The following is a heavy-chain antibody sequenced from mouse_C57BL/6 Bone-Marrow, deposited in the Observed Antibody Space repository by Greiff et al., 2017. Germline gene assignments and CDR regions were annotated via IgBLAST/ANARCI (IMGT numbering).Heavy chain of an antibody. CDR3: VRQEVYYGNYYYAMDY. Sequence: EVMLVESGGGLVQPKGSLKLSCAASGFSFNTYAMNWVRQAPGKGLEWVARIRSKSNNYATYYADSVKDRFTISRDDSESMLYLKMNNLKTDDTAMYYCVRQEVYYGNYYYAMDYWGQGTSVTVSS. V-gene: IGHV10-1*01. CDR2: IRSKSNNYAT. CDR1: GFSFNTYA. D-gene: IGHD2-1*01. J-gene: IGHJ4*01.